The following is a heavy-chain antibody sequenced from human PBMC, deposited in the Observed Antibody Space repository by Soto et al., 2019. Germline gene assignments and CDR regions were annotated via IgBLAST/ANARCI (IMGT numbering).Heavy chain of an antibody. CDR3: ARAVSITIFGVDYYYYYYMDV. V-gene: IGHV1-8*01. D-gene: IGHD3-3*01. CDR2: MNPNSGNT. CDR1: GYTFTSYD. Sequence: ASVKVSCKASGYTFTSYDINWVRQAIGQGLEWMGWMNPNSGNTGYAQKFQGRVTMTRNTSISTAYMELSSLRSEDTAVYYCARAVSITIFGVDYYYYYYMDVWGKGTTVTVSS. J-gene: IGHJ6*03.